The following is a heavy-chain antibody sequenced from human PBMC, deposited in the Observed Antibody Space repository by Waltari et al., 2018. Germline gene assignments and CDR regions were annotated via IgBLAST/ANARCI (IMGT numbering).Heavy chain of an antibody. J-gene: IGHJ5*02. CDR2: INHSGST. D-gene: IGHD6-13*01. CDR1: GGSLSGYY. CDR3: ARGLRRGIAAAGTIFP. V-gene: IGHV4-34*01. Sequence: QVQLQQWGAGLLTPSETLSLTCAVYGGSLSGYYWSCTPQPPGKGLEWIGEINHSGSTNYNPSLKSRVTISVDTSKNQFSPKLSSVTAADTAVYYCARGLRRGIAAAGTIFPWGQGTLVTVSS.